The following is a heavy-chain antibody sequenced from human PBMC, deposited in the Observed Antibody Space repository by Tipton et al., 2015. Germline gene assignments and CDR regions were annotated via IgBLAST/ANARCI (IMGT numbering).Heavy chain of an antibody. CDR1: GYTFISYG. J-gene: IGHJ4*02. D-gene: IGHD3-16*01. CDR2: ISPYNGNT. V-gene: IGHV1-18*01. CDR3: ARDGGGRLDY. Sequence: QSGAEVKKPGASVKVSCKASGYTFISYGINWVRQARGQGLEWMGWISPYNGNTNNAQKLQGRVTMTTDTSTNTAYMELRSLRSDDTAVYFCARDGGGRLDYWGQGALVTVSS.